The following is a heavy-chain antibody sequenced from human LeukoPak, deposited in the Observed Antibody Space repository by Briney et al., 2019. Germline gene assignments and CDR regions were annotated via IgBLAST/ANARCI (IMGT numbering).Heavy chain of an antibody. D-gene: IGHD3-3*01. CDR2: IKQDRSEK. CDR3: ARDYYDFWSGYYTDYYYYMDV. J-gene: IGHJ6*03. Sequence: PGGSLRLSCAASGFTFSNYWMSWVRQAPGKGLEWVANIKQDRSEKYYVDSVKGRFTISRDNAKNSLYLQMNSLRAEDTAVYYCARDYYDFWSGYYTDYYYYMDVWGKGTTVTVSS. CDR1: GFTFSNYW. V-gene: IGHV3-7*01.